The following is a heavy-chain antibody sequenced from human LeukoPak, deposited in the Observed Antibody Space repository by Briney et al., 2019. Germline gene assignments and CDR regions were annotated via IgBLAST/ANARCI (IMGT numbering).Heavy chain of an antibody. D-gene: IGHD3-10*01. CDR3: AKAGAGRTRSAFDI. Sequence: PGGSLRLSCAASGFTFGDYAMHWVRQAPGKGLEWVSGISWNSGSIGYADSVKGRFTISRDNAKNSLYLQMNSLRAEDTALYYWAKAGAGRTRSAFDIWGQGTMVTVSS. V-gene: IGHV3-9*01. CDR1: GFTFGDYA. CDR2: ISWNSGSI. J-gene: IGHJ3*02.